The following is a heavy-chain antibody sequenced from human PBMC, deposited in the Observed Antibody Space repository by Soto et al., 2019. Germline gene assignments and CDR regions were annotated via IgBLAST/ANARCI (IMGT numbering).Heavy chain of an antibody. CDR3: AKMASLVWLSCLDP. CDR1: GYIFTNND. Sequence: ASVKVSCKASGYIFTNNDVSWVRQATGQGLERMGWMNPGSGDTGYAQKYQGRVTMTRNISIATAYMELSSLRAEDTAFFFWAKMASLVWLSCLDPWVREPWSPSPQ. CDR2: MNPGSGDT. J-gene: IGHJ5*02. D-gene: IGHD3-16*01. V-gene: IGHV1-8*01.